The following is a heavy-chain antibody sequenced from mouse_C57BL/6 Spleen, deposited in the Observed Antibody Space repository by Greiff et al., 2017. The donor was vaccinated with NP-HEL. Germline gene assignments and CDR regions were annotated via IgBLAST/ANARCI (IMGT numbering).Heavy chain of an antibody. D-gene: IGHD2-1*01. Sequence: GGGLVQPKGSLKLSCAASGFSFNTYAMNWVRQAPGKGLEWVARRRSKSNNYATYYADSVKDRFTISRDDSESMLYLQMNNLKTEDTAMYYCVRHHGNSYAMDYWGQGTSVTVSS. V-gene: IGHV10-1*01. CDR2: RRSKSNNYAT. CDR3: VRHHGNSYAMDY. CDR1: GFSFNTYA. J-gene: IGHJ4*01.